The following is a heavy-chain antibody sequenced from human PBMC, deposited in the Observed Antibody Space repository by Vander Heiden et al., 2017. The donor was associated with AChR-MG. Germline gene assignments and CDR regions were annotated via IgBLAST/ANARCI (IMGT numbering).Heavy chain of an antibody. D-gene: IGHD3-16*02. CDR2: IIPIFGTA. V-gene: IGHV1-69*01. CDR3: ASSLVARIGGVIVQTRNLYYFDY. J-gene: IGHJ4*02. Sequence: QVPLVQSGAAVQKPGPPVKVSCKASGGTFSSYAIRRVRKAPGQGLEWMGGIIPIFGTANYAQKFQGRVTITADESTSTAYMELSSLRSEDTAVYYCASSLVARIGGVIVQTRNLYYFDYWGQGTLVTVSS. CDR1: GGTFSSYA.